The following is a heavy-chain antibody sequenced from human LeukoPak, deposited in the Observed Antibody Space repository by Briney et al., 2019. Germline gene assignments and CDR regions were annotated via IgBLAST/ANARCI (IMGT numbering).Heavy chain of an antibody. V-gene: IGHV3-49*03. CDR3: TRERDNWNSDFGY. CDR1: GFTFGDYA. Sequence: GGSLRLSCTASGFTFGDYAMSWFRQAPGKGLEWVGFIRSKAYGGTTEYAASVKGRFTISRDDSKSIAYLQMNSLKTEDTAVYYCTRERDNWNSDFGYWGQGTLVTVSS. D-gene: IGHD1-7*01. J-gene: IGHJ4*02. CDR2: IRSKAYGGTT.